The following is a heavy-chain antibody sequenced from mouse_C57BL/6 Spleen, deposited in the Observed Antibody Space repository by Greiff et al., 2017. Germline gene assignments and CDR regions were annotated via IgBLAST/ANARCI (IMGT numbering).Heavy chain of an antibody. CDR1: GYTFTSYW. CDR2: IHPNSGST. V-gene: IGHV1-64*01. Sequence: VQLQQPGAELVKPGASVKLSCKASGYTFTSYWMHWVKQRPGQGLEWIGMIHPNSGSTNYNEKFKSKATLTVDKSSSTAYMQLSSLTSEDSAVYYCARPPTTVAYYFDYWGQGTTLTVSS. J-gene: IGHJ2*01. D-gene: IGHD1-1*01. CDR3: ARPPTTVAYYFDY.